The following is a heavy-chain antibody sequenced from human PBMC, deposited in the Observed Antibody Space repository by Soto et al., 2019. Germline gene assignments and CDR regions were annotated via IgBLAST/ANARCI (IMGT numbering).Heavy chain of an antibody. J-gene: IGHJ6*02. CDR3: ARVDCSGGSCYSRYYYYYGMGV. D-gene: IGHD2-15*01. V-gene: IGHV3-33*01. CDR1: GFTFSSYG. Sequence: PGGSLRLSCAASGFTFSSYGMHWVRQAPGKGLEWVAVIWYDGSNKYYADSVKGRFTISRDNSKNTLYLQMNSLRAEDTAVYYCARVDCSGGSCYSRYYYYYGMGVWGQGTTVTVSS. CDR2: IWYDGSNK.